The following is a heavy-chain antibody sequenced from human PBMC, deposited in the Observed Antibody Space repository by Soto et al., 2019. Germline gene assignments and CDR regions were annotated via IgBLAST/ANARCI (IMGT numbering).Heavy chain of an antibody. CDR1: GYTFTGYY. V-gene: IGHV1-2*02. Sequence: ASVKVSCKASGYTFTGYYMHWVRQVPGQGLEWMGWINPNSGDKDYAQKFQGRVTLTRDKSISTAYMELSSLKSDDTAVYYCARVGYCSDTRCYYGQDYYFFYGMDVWGQRTTVTVSS. CDR3: ARVGYCSDTRCYYGQDYYFFYGMDV. CDR2: INPNSGDK. J-gene: IGHJ6*02. D-gene: IGHD2-2*01.